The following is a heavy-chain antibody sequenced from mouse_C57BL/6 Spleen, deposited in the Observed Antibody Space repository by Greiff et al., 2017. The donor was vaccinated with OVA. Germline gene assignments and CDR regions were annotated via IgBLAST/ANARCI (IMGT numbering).Heavy chain of an antibody. CDR1: GFTFSSYA. V-gene: IGHV5-4*01. CDR2: ISDGGSYT. J-gene: IGHJ2*01. Sequence: EVQLVESGGGLVKPGGSLKLSCAASGFTFSSYAMSWVRQTPEKRLEWVATISDGGSYTYYPDNVKGRFTISRDNAKNNLYLQMSHLKSEDTAMYYCAREGERNYFDDWGQGTTLTVSS. CDR3: AREGERNYFDD.